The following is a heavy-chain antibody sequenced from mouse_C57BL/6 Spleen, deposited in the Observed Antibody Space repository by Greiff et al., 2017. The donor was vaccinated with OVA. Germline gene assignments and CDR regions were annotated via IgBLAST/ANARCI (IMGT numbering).Heavy chain of an antibody. CDR1: GYTFTGYW. CDR3: ARKGYYGSSYGWYFEV. D-gene: IGHD1-1*01. J-gene: IGHJ1*03. V-gene: IGHV1-9*01. CDR2: ILPGSGST. Sequence: VQLVESGAELMKPGASVKLPCKATGYTFTGYWIEWVKQRPGHGLEWIGEILPGSGSTNYNEKFKGKATFTADTSSNTAYMQLSSLTTEDSAIYYCARKGYYGSSYGWYFEVWGTGTTVTVSS.